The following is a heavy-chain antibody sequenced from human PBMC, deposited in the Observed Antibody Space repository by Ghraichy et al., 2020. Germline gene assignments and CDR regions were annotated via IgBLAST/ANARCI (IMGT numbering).Heavy chain of an antibody. CDR3: ARLGYYDSSGYYCFDY. Sequence: GESLNISCKGSGYSFTSYWISWVRQMPGKGLEWMGRIDPSDSYTNYSPSFQGHVTISADTSISTDYQQWSSLKASDTARYYCARLGYYDSSGYYCFDYWGQGTLVTVAS. J-gene: IGHJ4*02. V-gene: IGHV5-10-1*01. CDR1: GYSFTSYW. CDR2: IDPSDSYT. D-gene: IGHD3-22*01.